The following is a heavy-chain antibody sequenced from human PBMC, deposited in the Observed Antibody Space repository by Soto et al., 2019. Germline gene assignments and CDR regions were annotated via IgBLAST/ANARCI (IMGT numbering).Heavy chain of an antibody. CDR3: ARARVVRGVSRYYYYYMDV. V-gene: IGHV3-48*01. Sequence: GGSLRLSCAASEFTFSAYNMNWVRQAPGEGLEWVSYISSSSSTIYYADSVKGRFTVSRDNAKNSLYLQMNSLRAEDTAVYYCARARVVRGVSRYYYYYMDVWGKGTTVTVSS. D-gene: IGHD3-10*01. J-gene: IGHJ6*03. CDR1: EFTFSAYN. CDR2: ISSSSSTI.